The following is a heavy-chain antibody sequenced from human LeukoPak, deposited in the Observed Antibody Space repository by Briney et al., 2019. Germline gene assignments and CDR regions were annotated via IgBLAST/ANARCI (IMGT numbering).Heavy chain of an antibody. J-gene: IGHJ4*02. CDR3: ARERVLVVVAATPWTIDY. CDR1: GFTFSSYA. D-gene: IGHD2-15*01. Sequence: GGSLRLSCAASGFTFSSYAMHWVRQAPGKGLEWVAVISYDGSNKYYADSVKGRFTISRDNAKNTLYLQMNSLRAEDTAVYYCARERVLVVVAATPWTIDYWGQGTLVTVSS. CDR2: ISYDGSNK. V-gene: IGHV3-30-3*01.